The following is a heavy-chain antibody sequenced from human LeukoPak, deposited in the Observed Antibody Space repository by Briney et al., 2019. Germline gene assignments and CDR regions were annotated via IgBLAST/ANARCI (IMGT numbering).Heavy chain of an antibody. CDR1: GGSITSSSYY. J-gene: IGHJ4*02. Sequence: SETLSLTCSVSGGSITSSSYYWSWIRQPPGKGLEWIGYIYYSGGTNYNPSLKSRVTISVDTSKNQFSLKLSSVTAADTAVYYCARQVGGFFDYWGQGTLVTVSS. V-gene: IGHV4-61*05. CDR3: ARQVGGFFDY. CDR2: IYYSGGT. D-gene: IGHD3-16*01.